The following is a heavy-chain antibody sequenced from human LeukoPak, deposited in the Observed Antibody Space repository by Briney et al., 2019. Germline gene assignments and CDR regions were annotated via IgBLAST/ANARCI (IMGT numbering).Heavy chain of an antibody. CDR3: ARHGRSCSGGSCYSPYFQH. J-gene: IGHJ1*01. CDR2: IYYSGST. CDR1: GFTFSSYA. Sequence: GSLRLSCAASGFTFSSYAMNWVRQAPGKGLEWIGSIYYSGSTYYNPSLKSRVTISVDTSKNQFSLKLSSVTAADTAVYYCARHGRSCSGGSCYSPYFQHWGQGTLVTVSS. D-gene: IGHD2-15*01. V-gene: IGHV4-39*01.